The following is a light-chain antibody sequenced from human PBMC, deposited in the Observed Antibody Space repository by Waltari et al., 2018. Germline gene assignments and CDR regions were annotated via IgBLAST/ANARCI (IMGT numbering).Light chain of an antibody. CDR2: DVF. CDR1: SSDVGGFNF. CDR3: SSYTASPPHVV. Sequence: QSALTQPASVSGSPGQSISISCTGISSDVGGFNFVSWYQQHPGKAPKLMLYDVFNRPSGVSTRCSGSKSDNAASLAISGLQAEDEAVYYCSSYTASPPHVVFGGGTKVTVL. V-gene: IGLV2-14*03. J-gene: IGLJ2*01.